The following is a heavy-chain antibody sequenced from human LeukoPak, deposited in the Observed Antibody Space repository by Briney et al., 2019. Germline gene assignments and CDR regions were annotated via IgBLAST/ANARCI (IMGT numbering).Heavy chain of an antibody. V-gene: IGHV1-69*13. J-gene: IGHJ4*02. CDR2: IIPIFGTA. CDR3: ASTAGATLNQEYYFDY. CDR1: GGTFSSYA. Sequence: GASVKVSCKASGGTFSSYAISWVRQAPGQGLEWMGGIIPIFGTANYAQKFQGRVTITADESTSTAYVELSSLRSEDTAVYYCASTAGATLNQEYYFDYWGQGTLVTVSS. D-gene: IGHD1-26*01.